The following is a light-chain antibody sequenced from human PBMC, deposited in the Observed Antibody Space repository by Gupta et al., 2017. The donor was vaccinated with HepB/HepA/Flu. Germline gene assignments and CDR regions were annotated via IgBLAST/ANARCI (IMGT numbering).Light chain of an antibody. CDR2: RAS. CDR1: QYVSSTY. CDR3: HHYGSSSWT. V-gene: IGKV3-20*01. J-gene: IGKJ1*01. Sequence: EIVLPQSPGTPSSFPGERATLSCRARQYVSSTYLAWYQQRPVQAPRLLIYRASNRATGIPDRFSGSGSGTDFTLTISRLEPEDFAVYYCHHYGSSSWTFGQGTEVEIK.